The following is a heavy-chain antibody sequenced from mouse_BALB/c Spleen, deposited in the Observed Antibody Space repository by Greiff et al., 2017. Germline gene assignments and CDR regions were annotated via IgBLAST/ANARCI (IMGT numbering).Heavy chain of an antibody. CDR3: TSDDGYYGGAMDD. CDR1: GFTFSSYT. V-gene: IGHV5-12-2*01. D-gene: IGHD2-3*01. Sequence: EVMLVESGGGLVQPGGSLKLPCAASGFTFSSYTMSWGLQTPEKRLEWFAYISTGGGSTYYPDTVKGRFTISRDNAKNTRYLQMSSLKTEDTAIYYCTSDDGYYGGAMDDWGQGTSVTVSS. CDR2: ISTGGGST. J-gene: IGHJ4*01.